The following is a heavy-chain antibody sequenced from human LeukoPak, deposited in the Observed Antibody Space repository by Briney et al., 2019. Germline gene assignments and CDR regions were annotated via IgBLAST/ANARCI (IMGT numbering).Heavy chain of an antibody. CDR3: ARVVSLYYPFDY. CDR1: GGSISSYY. D-gene: IGHD3-10*01. V-gene: IGHV4-59*01. Sequence: SETLSLTCTVSGGSISSYYWSWIRQPPGKGLEWIGYIYYSGSTNYNPSLKSRVTISVDTSKNQFSLKLSSVAAADTAVYYCARVVSLYYPFDYWGQGTLVTVSS. J-gene: IGHJ4*02. CDR2: IYYSGST.